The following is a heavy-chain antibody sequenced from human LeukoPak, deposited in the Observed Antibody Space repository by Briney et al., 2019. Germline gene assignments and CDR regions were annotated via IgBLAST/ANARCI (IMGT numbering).Heavy chain of an antibody. CDR1: GDSISSTNYY. D-gene: IGHD6-19*01. V-gene: IGHV4-39*01. CDR3: ATSGWYLLPGVY. Sequence: SETLYLTCTVSGDSISSTNYYWGWIRQPPGKGLEWIGSIYYSGSTYYNPSLESRVTISVDTSKNQFSLKLSSVTAADTAVYYCATSGWYLLPGVYWGQGTLVTVSS. CDR2: IYYSGST. J-gene: IGHJ4*02.